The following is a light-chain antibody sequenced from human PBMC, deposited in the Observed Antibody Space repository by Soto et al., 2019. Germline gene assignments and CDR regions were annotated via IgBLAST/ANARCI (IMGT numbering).Light chain of an antibody. CDR2: AAS. J-gene: IGKJ2*01. V-gene: IGKV1-39*01. CDR3: QQSYSTPYT. CDR1: QSSSSY. Sequence: DIQMTQSPSSLSASVGDRVTITCRASQSSSSYLNWYQQKPGKAPKLLIYAASSLQSGVPSRFSGSGSGTDFTLTISSLQPEDFATYYGQQSYSTPYTFGQGTKLEI.